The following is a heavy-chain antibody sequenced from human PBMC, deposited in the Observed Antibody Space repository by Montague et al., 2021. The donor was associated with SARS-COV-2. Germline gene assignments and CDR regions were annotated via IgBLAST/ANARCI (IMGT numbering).Heavy chain of an antibody. CDR3: ARTPFGYYGMDV. V-gene: IGHV4-4*02. CDR2: IYHSGGT. J-gene: IGHJ6*02. CDR1: AGSISSSNW. D-gene: IGHD3-16*01. Sequence: SETLSLTCAVSAGSISSSNWWSWVRQPPGKGLEWIAEIYHSGGTNYNPSFKSRVTISVDKSKNQFSLKLSSVTAADTAVYYCARTPFGYYGMDVWGQGTTVTVSS.